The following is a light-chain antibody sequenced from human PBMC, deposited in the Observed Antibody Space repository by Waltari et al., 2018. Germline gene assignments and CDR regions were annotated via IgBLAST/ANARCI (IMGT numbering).Light chain of an antibody. CDR3: CSYVGSAISV. Sequence: QSAPTQTASVSGSPGQAITISCSGTSSDIGKYNLVSWYQQHPGKAPTLIIYDVNKRPSVVSNRFSGSKSGNTAFLTISVLQTADEADYYCCSYVGSAISVFGGGTKLTVL. CDR2: DVN. V-gene: IGLV2-23*02. J-gene: IGLJ3*02. CDR1: SSDIGKYNL.